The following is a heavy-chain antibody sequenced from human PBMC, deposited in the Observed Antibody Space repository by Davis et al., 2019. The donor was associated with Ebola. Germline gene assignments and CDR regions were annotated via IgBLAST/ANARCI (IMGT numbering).Heavy chain of an antibody. D-gene: IGHD2-2*02. CDR3: ARARIVVVPAATPYYYYGMDV. J-gene: IGHJ6*02. Sequence: SVKVSCKASGGTFSSYAISWVRQAPGQGLEWMGGIIPIFGTANYAQKFQGRVTITADESTSTAYMELSSLRSEDTAVYYCARARIVVVPAATPYYYYGMDVWGQGTTVTVSS. CDR2: IIPIFGTA. V-gene: IGHV1-69*13. CDR1: GGTFSSYA.